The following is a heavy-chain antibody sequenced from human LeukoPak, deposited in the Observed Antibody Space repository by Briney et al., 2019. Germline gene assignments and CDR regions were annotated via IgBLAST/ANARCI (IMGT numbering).Heavy chain of an antibody. J-gene: IGHJ4*02. V-gene: IGHV3-15*01. Sequence: GGSLRLSCAASGFTFSNAWMSWVRQAPGKGLEWVGRIKSKTDGGTTDYAAPVKGRFTISRDDPKNTLYLQMNSLKTEDKAVYYCTTDPTAYYYGSGSFPLYSYWGQGTLVTVSS. CDR3: TTDPTAYYYGSGSFPLYSY. D-gene: IGHD3-10*01. CDR1: GFTFSNAW. CDR2: IKSKTDGGTT.